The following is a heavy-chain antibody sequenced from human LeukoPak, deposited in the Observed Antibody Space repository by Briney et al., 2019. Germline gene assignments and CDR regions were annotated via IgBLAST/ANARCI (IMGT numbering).Heavy chain of an antibody. D-gene: IGHD2-2*01. CDR3: AREWAYCSSTSCYAFDI. CDR1: GGSISSYY. Sequence: SETLSLTCTVSGGSISSYYWSWIRQPPGKGLEWIGYIYYSGSTNYNPSLKSRVTISVDTSKNQFSLKLSSVTAADTAVYYCAREWAYCSSTSCYAFDIWGQGTMVTVSS. CDR2: IYYSGST. J-gene: IGHJ3*02. V-gene: IGHV4-59*08.